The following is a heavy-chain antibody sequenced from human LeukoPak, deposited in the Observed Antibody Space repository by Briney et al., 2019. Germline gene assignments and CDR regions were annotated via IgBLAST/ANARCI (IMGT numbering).Heavy chain of an antibody. J-gene: IGHJ4*02. D-gene: IGHD5-12*01. CDR2: IKSKTDGGTT. Sequence: GGSLRLSCAASGFTFSNAWMSWVRQAPGKGLEWVGRIKSKTDGGTTDYAAPVKGRFTISRDDSKNTLYLQMNSLKTEDTAVYYCARASGYDPRYYFDYWGQGTLVTVSS. CDR3: ARASGYDPRYYFDY. CDR1: GFTFSNAW. V-gene: IGHV3-15*01.